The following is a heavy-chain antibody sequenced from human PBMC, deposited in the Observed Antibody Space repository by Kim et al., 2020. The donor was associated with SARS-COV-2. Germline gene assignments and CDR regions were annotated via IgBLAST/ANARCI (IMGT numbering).Heavy chain of an antibody. D-gene: IGHD3-10*01. J-gene: IGHJ4*02. Sequence: GNGNTKDSQKYQGRVTITRDNSASPAYMELSSLRSEDTAVYYCARDRGYWGQGTLVTVSS. CDR3: ARDRGY. CDR2: GNGNT. V-gene: IGHV1-3*01.